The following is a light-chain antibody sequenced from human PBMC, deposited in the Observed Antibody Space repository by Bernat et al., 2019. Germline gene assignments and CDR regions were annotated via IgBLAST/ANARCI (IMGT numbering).Light chain of an antibody. J-gene: IGKJ5*01. V-gene: IGKV1-9*01. CDR1: QVSGTY. CDR3: QQLDRLPIT. CDR2: GAS. Sequence: DVQLTQSPSFLSASVGDRVDITCRASQVSGTYLAWYQKKPGKAPKLLIYGASTLQTGVPSRFSGSGSGTEFTLTIASLQPEDGATYFCQQLDRLPITFGQGTQLEIK.